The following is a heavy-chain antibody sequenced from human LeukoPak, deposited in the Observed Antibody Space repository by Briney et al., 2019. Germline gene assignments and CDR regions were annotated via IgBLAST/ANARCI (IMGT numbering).Heavy chain of an antibody. J-gene: IGHJ4*02. D-gene: IGHD3-22*01. CDR3: ARRNYDSSGYYTPLFDY. CDR1: GGSISSSSYY. CDR2: IYYSGST. Sequence: SETLSLTCTVSGGSISSSSYYWGWIRQPPGKRLEWIGSIYYSGSTYYNPSLKSRVTISVDTSKNQFSLKLSSVTAADTAVYYCARRNYDSSGYYTPLFDYWGQGTLVTVSS. V-gene: IGHV4-39*01.